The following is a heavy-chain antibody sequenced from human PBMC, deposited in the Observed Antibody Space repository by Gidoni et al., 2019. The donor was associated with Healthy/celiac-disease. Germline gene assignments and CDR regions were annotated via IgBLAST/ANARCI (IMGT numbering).Heavy chain of an antibody. Sequence: DGLERLGSIYYSGSTYYNPSLKSRVTISVDTSKNQFSLKLSSVTAADTAVYYCARHAGQQLVNWYFDLWGRGTLVTVSS. J-gene: IGHJ2*01. D-gene: IGHD6-13*01. CDR2: IYYSGST. CDR3: ARHAGQQLVNWYFDL. V-gene: IGHV4-39*01.